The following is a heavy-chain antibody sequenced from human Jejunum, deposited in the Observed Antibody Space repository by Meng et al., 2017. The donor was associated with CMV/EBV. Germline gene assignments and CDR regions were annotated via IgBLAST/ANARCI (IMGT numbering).Heavy chain of an antibody. D-gene: IGHD2-2*02. CDR1: FISYW. V-gene: IGHV3-7*01. Sequence: FISYWMSWVRQAAVQGLEWVTNIKEDVSDIYFLGSVKGRFTISRDNAKISLYLQMTSLRAEDTAVYYCARMYCSTISCYTDAFDIWGQGTMVTVSS. CDR2: IKEDVSDI. CDR3: ARMYCSTISCYTDAFDI. J-gene: IGHJ3*02.